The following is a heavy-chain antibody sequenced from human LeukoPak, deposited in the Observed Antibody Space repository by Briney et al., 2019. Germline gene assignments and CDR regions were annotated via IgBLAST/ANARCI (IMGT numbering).Heavy chain of an antibody. CDR3: ARVVVVAATQWFDP. CDR2: IYHSGST. J-gene: IGHJ5*02. D-gene: IGHD2-15*01. V-gene: IGHV4-30-2*01. Sequence: SQTLSLTCAVSGGSISSGGYSWGWIRQPPGKGLEWIGYIYHSGSTCYNPSLKSRVTISVDRSKNQFSLKLSSVTAADTAVYYCARVVVVAATQWFDPWGQGTLVTVSS. CDR1: GGSISSGGYS.